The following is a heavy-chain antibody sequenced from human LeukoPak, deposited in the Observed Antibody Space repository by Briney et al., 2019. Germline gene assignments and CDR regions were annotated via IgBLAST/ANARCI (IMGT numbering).Heavy chain of an antibody. D-gene: IGHD3-3*01. CDR3: ARSTYYDFWSGYSEWYYYGMDV. CDR1: GGSISSYY. Sequence: PSETLSLTCTVSGGSISSYYWSWIRQPPGKGLEWIGYIYYGGSTNYNPSLKSRVTISVDTSKNQFSLKLSSVTAADTAVYYCARSTYYDFWSGYSEWYYYGMDVWGQGTTVTVSS. CDR2: IYYGGST. V-gene: IGHV4-59*08. J-gene: IGHJ6*02.